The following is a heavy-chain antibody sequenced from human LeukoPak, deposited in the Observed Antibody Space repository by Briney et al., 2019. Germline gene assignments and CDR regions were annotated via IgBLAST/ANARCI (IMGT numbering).Heavy chain of an antibody. CDR1: GGTFSSYA. D-gene: IGHD3-22*01. Sequence: ASVKVSCKASGGTFSSYAISWVRQAPGQGLEWMGGIIPIFGTANYAQKFQGRVTITADKSTNTAHMVLSRLESGDTAVYYCTRDRDDSSGYYRETLFDYWGQGTLVTVSS. CDR2: IIPIFGTA. J-gene: IGHJ4*02. V-gene: IGHV1-69*06. CDR3: TRDRDDSSGYYRETLFDY.